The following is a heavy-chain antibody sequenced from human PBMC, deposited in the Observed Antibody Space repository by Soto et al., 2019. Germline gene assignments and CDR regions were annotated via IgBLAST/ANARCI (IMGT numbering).Heavy chain of an antibody. J-gene: IGHJ5*02. CDR1: GGSISYYY. Sequence: QVQLQESGPGLVKPSETLSLTCTVSGGSISYYYWNWIRQPAGKGLEWIGRIYTSGSTNYNPSLKSRVTTSVDTSKNQFSLKLSSVTAADTAVYYCARSMAATGDWFDPWGQGTLVTVSS. CDR2: IYTSGST. D-gene: IGHD6-13*01. V-gene: IGHV4-4*07. CDR3: ARSMAATGDWFDP.